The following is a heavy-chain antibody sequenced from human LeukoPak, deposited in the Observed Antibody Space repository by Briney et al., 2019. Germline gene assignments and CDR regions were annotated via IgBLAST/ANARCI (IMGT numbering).Heavy chain of an antibody. CDR2: ISGSGGST. J-gene: IGHJ5*02. D-gene: IGHD6-13*01. CDR1: GFTFSSYA. CDR3: AKDPTSYSSSWYGWFDP. Sequence: PGGSLRLSCAASGFTFSSYAMSWVRQAPGKGLEWVSAISGSGGSTYYADSVKGRFTISRDNSKNTLYLQMNSLRAEDTAVYYCAKDPTSYSSSWYGWFDPWGQGTLVTVSS. V-gene: IGHV3-23*01.